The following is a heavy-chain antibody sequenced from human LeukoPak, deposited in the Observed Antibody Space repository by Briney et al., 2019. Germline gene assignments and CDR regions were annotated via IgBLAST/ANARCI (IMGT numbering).Heavy chain of an antibody. V-gene: IGHV3-53*01. J-gene: IGHJ4*02. CDR3: ARDTVYGSGAN. CDR1: GFTVSNNY. CDR2: IYSGGNT. Sequence: GGSLRLSCAVSGFTVSNNYMSWVRQAPGKGLEWASVIYSGGNTYYAESVKGRFTISRDNSNNTLYLQMNSLRVEDTAMYYCARDTVYGSGANWGRGTLVTVSS. D-gene: IGHD3-10*01.